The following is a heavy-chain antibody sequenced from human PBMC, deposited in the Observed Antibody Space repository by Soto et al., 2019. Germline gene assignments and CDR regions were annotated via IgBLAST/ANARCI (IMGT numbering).Heavy chain of an antibody. CDR2: IHVSGAT. J-gene: IGHJ5*02. Sequence: ASETLSLTCSVTGDAISGNYWSWIRQPAGKGLEWIGRIHVSGATNFNPSLMGRVSMSVGTSINYFSLKLSSVTAADTAVYYCAREVSFSDYGGSSNSFDPWGRGTLVTVSS. D-gene: IGHD3-16*01. CDR1: GDAISGNY. CDR3: AREVSFSDYGGSSNSFDP. V-gene: IGHV4-4*07.